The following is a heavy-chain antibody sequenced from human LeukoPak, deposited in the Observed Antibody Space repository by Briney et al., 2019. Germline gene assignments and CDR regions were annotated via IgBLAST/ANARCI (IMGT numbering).Heavy chain of an antibody. J-gene: IGHJ4*02. CDR3: ARGNFWSGFPFDY. CDR2: IYYSGST. D-gene: IGHD3-3*01. V-gene: IGHV4-31*03. Sequence: SEALSLTCTVSGGSISSGGYYWSWIRQHPGKGLEWIGYIYYSGSTYYNPSLKSRVTISVDTSKNQFSLKLSSVTAADTAVYYCARGNFWSGFPFDYWGQGTLVTVSS. CDR1: GGSISSGGYY.